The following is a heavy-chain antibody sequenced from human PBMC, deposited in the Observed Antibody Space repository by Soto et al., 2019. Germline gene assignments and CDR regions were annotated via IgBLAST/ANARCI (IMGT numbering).Heavy chain of an antibody. V-gene: IGHV3-23*01. CDR1: GFTFSNYA. D-gene: IGHD6-19*01. J-gene: IGHJ4*02. CDR3: ARTAKFNSQSSGWANRFDY. Sequence: EVQLLESGGGFIQPGVSLRLFCAASGFTFSNYAMTWVRQTPGKGLEWVSTITSANYPFYGYTVRGRITISRDNSKNTLYLQMNSLRAEDTAVYYCARTAKFNSQSSGWANRFDYWGQGTLVSVSS. CDR2: ITSANYP.